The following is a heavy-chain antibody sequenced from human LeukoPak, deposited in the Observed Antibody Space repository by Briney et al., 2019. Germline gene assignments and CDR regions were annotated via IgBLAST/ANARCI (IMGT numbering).Heavy chain of an antibody. CDR3: ARETSQKGAHYMDV. Sequence: PSETLSLTCTVSGGSISSYYWGWIRQPPGKGLEYIGYIYYSGSTNYNPSLKSRVTISVDTSKNQFSLKLSSVIAADTAVYYCARETSQKGAHYMDVWGKGTTVTISS. J-gene: IGHJ6*03. CDR1: GGSISSYY. CDR2: IYYSGST. V-gene: IGHV4-59*01. D-gene: IGHD3-16*01.